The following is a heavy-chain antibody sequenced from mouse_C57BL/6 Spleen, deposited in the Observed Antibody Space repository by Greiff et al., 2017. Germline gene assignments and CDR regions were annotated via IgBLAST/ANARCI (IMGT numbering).Heavy chain of an antibody. CDR3: ASLDSSGSYYAMDD. CDR2: IDPNSGGT. D-gene: IGHD3-2*02. V-gene: IGHV1-72*01. J-gene: IGHJ4*01. Sequence: QVQLQQPGAELVKPGASVKLSCKASGYTFTSYWMHWVKQRPGRGLEWIGRIDPNSGGTKYNEKFKSKATLTVDKPSSTAYMQLSSLTSEDSAVYYCASLDSSGSYYAMDDWGQGTSVTVSS. CDR1: GYTFTSYW.